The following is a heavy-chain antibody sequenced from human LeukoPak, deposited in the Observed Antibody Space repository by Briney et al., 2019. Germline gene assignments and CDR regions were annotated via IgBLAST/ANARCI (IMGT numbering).Heavy chain of an antibody. D-gene: IGHD2-21*02. Sequence: PSETLSLTCAVYGGSFSGYYWSWIRQPPGKGLEWIGEINHSGSTNYNPSLKNRVTISVDTSKNQFSLKLSAVTAADTAVYYCAGGRDVTAISPFGPWGQGTLVTVSS. CDR1: GGSFSGYY. V-gene: IGHV4-34*01. CDR3: AGGRDVTAISPFGP. CDR2: INHSGST. J-gene: IGHJ5*02.